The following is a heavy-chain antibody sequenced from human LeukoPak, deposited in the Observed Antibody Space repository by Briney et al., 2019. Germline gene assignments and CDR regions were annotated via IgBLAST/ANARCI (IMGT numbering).Heavy chain of an antibody. V-gene: IGHV4-34*01. CDR1: GGSFSGYY. Sequence: SGPLSLTCAVSGGSFSGYYWSWIRQPPGKGLEWVGEINHSGSTNYNPSLKSRVTISVDTSKNQFSLKLSSVTAADTAVYYCASYRYGVKYFQHWGQGTLVTVSS. CDR2: INHSGST. J-gene: IGHJ1*01. CDR3: ASYRYGVKYFQH. D-gene: IGHD3-3*01.